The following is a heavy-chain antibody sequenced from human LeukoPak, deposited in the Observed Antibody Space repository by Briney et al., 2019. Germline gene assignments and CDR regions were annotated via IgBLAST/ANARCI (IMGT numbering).Heavy chain of an antibody. Sequence: SAKVSCKASGFTFTSSAMQWVRQARGQRLEWIGWIVVGSGNTNYAQKFQERVTITRDMSTSTAYMELSSLRSEDAAVYYCAASYSGYDPRSGMDVWGQGTTVTVSS. CDR3: AASYSGYDPRSGMDV. CDR2: IVVGSGNT. CDR1: GFTFTSSA. V-gene: IGHV1-58*02. J-gene: IGHJ6*02. D-gene: IGHD5-12*01.